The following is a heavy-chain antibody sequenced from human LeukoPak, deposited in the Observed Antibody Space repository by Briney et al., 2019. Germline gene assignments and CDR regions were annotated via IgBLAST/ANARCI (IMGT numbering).Heavy chain of an antibody. D-gene: IGHD3-10*01. J-gene: IGHJ5*02. CDR1: GYTFKNYD. CDR2: MNPNSGNT. V-gene: IGHV1-8*02. CDR3: ARARLLWFGELSNWFDP. Sequence: ASVKVSCKASGYTFKNYDINWVRQATGQGLEWMGWMNPNSGNTGYAQKFQGRVTMTRNTSISTAYMELSSLRSEDTAVYYCARARLLWFGELSNWFDPWGQGTLVTVSS.